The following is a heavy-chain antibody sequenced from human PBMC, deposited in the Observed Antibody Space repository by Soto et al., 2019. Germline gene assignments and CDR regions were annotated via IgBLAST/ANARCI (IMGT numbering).Heavy chain of an antibody. CDR1: GFTFSSYG. CDR3: AKDTDLGEQLGRPDYYHHY. D-gene: IGHD6-6*01. CDR2: ISYDGSNK. V-gene: IGHV3-30*18. Sequence: QPGGSLRLSCAASGFTFSSYGMHWFRQAPGKGLEWVAVISYDGSNKYYADSVKGRFTISRDNSKNTLYLQMNSLRAEDTAVYYCAKDTDLGEQLGRPDYYHHY. J-gene: IGHJ6*03.